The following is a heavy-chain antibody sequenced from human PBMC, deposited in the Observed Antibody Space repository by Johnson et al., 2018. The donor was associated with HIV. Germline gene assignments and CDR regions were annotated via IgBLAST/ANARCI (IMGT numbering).Heavy chain of an antibody. D-gene: IGHD1-20*01. J-gene: IGHJ3*02. Sequence: VQLVESGGGVVRPGGSLRVSCAASGFTFDDYGMSWVRQAPGKGLEWVSGLNWNGGSVRYADSVKGRFTISRDNSKTTLYLQMNSLKTEDTAVYYCTTRLRVGITGPTTAFDIWGQGTMVTVSS. CDR2: LNWNGGSV. V-gene: IGHV3-20*04. CDR1: GFTFDDYG. CDR3: TTRLRVGITGPTTAFDI.